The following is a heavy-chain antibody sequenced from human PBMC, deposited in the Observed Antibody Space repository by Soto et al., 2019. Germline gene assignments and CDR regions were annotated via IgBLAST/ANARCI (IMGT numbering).Heavy chain of an antibody. D-gene: IGHD6-19*01. CDR2: IIPIFGTA. CDR3: ARDQSSGWYVAPLYYYYGMDV. Sequence: SVKVSCKASGGTFSSYSISWVLQAPGQGLEWMGGIIPIFGTANYAQKFQGRVTITADESTSTAYMELSSLRSEDTAVYYCARDQSSGWYVAPLYYYYGMDVWGQGTTLTVSS. CDR1: GGTFSSYS. V-gene: IGHV1-69*13. J-gene: IGHJ6*02.